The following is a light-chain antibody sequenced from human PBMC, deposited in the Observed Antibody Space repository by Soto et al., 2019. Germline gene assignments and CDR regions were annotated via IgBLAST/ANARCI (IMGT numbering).Light chain of an antibody. Sequence: EIVLTQSPGTQSLSPGERATLSCRASQSVSSSSLAWYQQKPGQAPRLLIYGASSRATGIPDRFSGSGSGTDFTLIVSRLEPEDFVVYYCQQYGNSPPYTFGQGTKLEI. CDR3: QQYGNSPPYT. CDR1: QSVSSSS. CDR2: GAS. J-gene: IGKJ2*01. V-gene: IGKV3-20*01.